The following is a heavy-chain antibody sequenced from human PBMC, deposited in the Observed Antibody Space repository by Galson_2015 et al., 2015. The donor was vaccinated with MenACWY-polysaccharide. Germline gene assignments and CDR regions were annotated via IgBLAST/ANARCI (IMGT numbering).Heavy chain of an antibody. D-gene: IGHD3-22*01. Sequence: SLRLSCAASGFTFDDYAMHWVRQAPGPGLAWVSGLRWPLGRLGSAASVPGRFTISSDNAKNSLYLQMNSLRAENTALYYCAKDGGIVVVTYYFDYWCQGTLLTVSS. V-gene: IGHV3-9*01. CDR3: AKDGGIVVVTYYFDY. CDR1: GFTFDDYA. J-gene: IGHJ4*02. CDR2: LRWPLGRL.